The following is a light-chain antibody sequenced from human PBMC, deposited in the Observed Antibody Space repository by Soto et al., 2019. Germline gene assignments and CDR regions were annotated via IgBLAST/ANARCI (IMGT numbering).Light chain of an antibody. CDR1: SSDIGGYNY. V-gene: IGLV2-14*01. CDR2: DVS. J-gene: IGLJ1*01. Sequence: QSVLTQPASVSGSPGQSITISCTGTSSDIGGYNYVSWYQQHPGKAPKLMIYDVSNRPSGVSNRFSGSKSGNTASLTISGLRAEDEADFYCTSYTSNSTLVFGTGTKVTVL. CDR3: TSYTSNSTLV.